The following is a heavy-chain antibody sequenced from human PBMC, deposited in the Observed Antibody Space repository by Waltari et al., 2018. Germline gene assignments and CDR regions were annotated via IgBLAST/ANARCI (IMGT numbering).Heavy chain of an antibody. V-gene: IGHV4-59*01. Sequence: QVRLQESGPGLVKPSETLSLTCPVSAASISSYYWSWIRQPPGKGLEWIAYIYFSGSTSYNPSLKSRVAISGDTSKKQFSLRLSSVTAADTAVYYCARGDTSNWFASYFDFWGQGILVSVSS. CDR1: AASISSYY. CDR2: IYFSGST. J-gene: IGHJ4*02. D-gene: IGHD3-10*01. CDR3: ARGDTSNWFASYFDF.